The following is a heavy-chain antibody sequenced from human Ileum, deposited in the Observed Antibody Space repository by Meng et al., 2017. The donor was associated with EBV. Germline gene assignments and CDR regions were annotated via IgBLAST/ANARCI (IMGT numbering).Heavy chain of an antibody. V-gene: IGHV4-30-4*01. J-gene: IGHJ4*02. CDR3: ARQATGYCSGGSCYSGSIFDY. CDR2: IYYSGST. CDR1: GGSISSGDYY. Sequence: HVEPRGWGQRPGKPSKTPSLTCTVCGGSISSGDYYWSWIRQPPGKGLEWIGYIYYSGSTHYNPSLKSRVTISVDTSKNQFSLKVSSVTAADTAVYYCARQATGYCSGGSCYSGSIFDYWGQGTLVTVSS. D-gene: IGHD2-15*01.